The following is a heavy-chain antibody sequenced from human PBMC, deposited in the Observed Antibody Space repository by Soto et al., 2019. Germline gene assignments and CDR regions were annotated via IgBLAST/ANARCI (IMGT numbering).Heavy chain of an antibody. V-gene: IGHV3-30*18. Sequence: QVQLVESGGGVVQPGRSLRLSCAVSGFTFSSHGMHWVRQAPGKGLEWVAVISYDGSNKYYADSVKGRFTISRDNSKNTLYLQMNSLRAEDTAVYYCAKVTTPMDYYYYDMDVWGQGTTVTVSS. D-gene: IGHD4-17*01. CDR3: AKVTTPMDYYYYDMDV. CDR2: ISYDGSNK. J-gene: IGHJ6*02. CDR1: GFTFSSHG.